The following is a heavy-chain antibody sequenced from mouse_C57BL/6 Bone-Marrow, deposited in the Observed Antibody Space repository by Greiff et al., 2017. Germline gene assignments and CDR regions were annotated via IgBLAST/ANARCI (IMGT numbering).Heavy chain of an antibody. Sequence: VQLQQPGAELVKPGASVKMSCKASGYTFTSYWITWVKQRPGQGLEWIGDIYPGSGSTNYNEKFKSKATLTVDTSSSTAYMQLSSLTSEDSAVYYYATRPPTTVTPYFDDWGQGTTLTVSS. V-gene: IGHV1-55*01. CDR3: ATRPPTTVTPYFDD. D-gene: IGHD2-10*01. CDR2: IYPGSGST. J-gene: IGHJ2*01. CDR1: GYTFTSYW.